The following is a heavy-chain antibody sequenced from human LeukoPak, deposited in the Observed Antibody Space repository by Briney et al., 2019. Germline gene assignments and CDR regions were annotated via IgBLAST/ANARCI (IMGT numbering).Heavy chain of an antibody. V-gene: IGHV3-30*18. Sequence: GGSLRLSCAGSGFTTGFTFSDYGIHWVHQAPGKGLEWVAVIGNDGRAKYYADSVRGRFTIPRDNIENTVFLQMNSLSSDDTAVYFCAKEEAWGVNAFDSWGQGTLVTVSS. J-gene: IGHJ4*02. CDR3: AKEEAWGVNAFDS. CDR1: GFTTGFTFSDYG. CDR2: IGNDGRAK. D-gene: IGHD3-10*01.